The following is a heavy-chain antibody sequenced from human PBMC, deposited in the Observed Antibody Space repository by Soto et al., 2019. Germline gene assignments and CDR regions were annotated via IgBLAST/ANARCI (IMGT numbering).Heavy chain of an antibody. V-gene: IGHV4-4*07. CDR3: ARGGAVATTAHFDH. J-gene: IGHJ4*02. CDR1: GDGINDYY. D-gene: IGHD5-12*01. CDR2: IYSNGNT. Sequence: SETLSLSCTVSGDGINDYYWSWMRLHAGKGLEWIGRIYSNGNTYYNPSLKSRVSMSVDTSKNQFSLILKTVTAADTAVYYCARGGAVATTAHFDHWGQGTLVTVSS.